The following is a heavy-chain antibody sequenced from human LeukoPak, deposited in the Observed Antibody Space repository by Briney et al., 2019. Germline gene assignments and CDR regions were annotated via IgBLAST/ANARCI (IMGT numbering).Heavy chain of an antibody. CDR2: ISGSGGGT. Sequence: GGSLRLSCAASGFTFSSYAMSWVRQAPGKGLEWVSAISGSGGGTYYADSVKGRFTISRDNSKNTLYLQMNSLRAEDTAVYYCAKLPGVVVVAATWGQGTLVTVSS. CDR1: GFTFSSYA. CDR3: AKLPGVVVVAAT. V-gene: IGHV3-23*01. D-gene: IGHD2-15*01. J-gene: IGHJ5*02.